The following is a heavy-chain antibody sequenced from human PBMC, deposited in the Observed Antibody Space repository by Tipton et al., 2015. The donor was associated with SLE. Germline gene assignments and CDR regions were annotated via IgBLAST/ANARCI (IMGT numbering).Heavy chain of an antibody. CDR3: ARVNPGAGDAFDI. CDR2: IHYNRDT. CDR1: GASVSSHY. Sequence: TLSLTCTVSGASVSSHYWNWIRQTPGKGLEWIGYIHYNRDTNYNPSLKSRVTISVDTSKNQFSLKLSSVTAADTAVYYCARVNPGAGDAFDIWGQGTMVTVSS. J-gene: IGHJ3*02. D-gene: IGHD6-19*01. V-gene: IGHV4-59*08.